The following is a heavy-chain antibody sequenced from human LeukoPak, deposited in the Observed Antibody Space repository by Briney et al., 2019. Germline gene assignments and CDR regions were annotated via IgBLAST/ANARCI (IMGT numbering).Heavy chain of an antibody. J-gene: IGHJ6*02. V-gene: IGHV1-3*01. Sequence: ASVKVSCKASGYTFTSYAMHWVRQAPGQRLEWMGWINAGNGNTKYSQKFQGRVTITADESTSTAYMELSSLRSEDTAVYYCAEAYYYDSSGYYSGVYYYGMDVWGQGTTVTVSS. D-gene: IGHD3-22*01. CDR3: AEAYYYDSSGYYSGVYYYGMDV. CDR1: GYTFTSYA. CDR2: INAGNGNT.